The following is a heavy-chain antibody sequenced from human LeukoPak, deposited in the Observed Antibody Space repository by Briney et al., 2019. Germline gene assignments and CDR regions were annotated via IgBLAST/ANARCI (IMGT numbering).Heavy chain of an antibody. CDR2: MNPNSGNT. V-gene: IGHV1-8*01. J-gene: IGHJ4*02. CDR1: GYTFTSYD. Sequence: GASVKVSCKASGYTFTSYDINWVRQATGQGLEWMGWMNPNSGNTGYAQKFQGRVTMTRNTSISTAYMELSSLRSEDTAVYYCARGAYYYGSGSYYPFDYWGQGTLVTVSS. CDR3: ARGAYYYGSGSYYPFDY. D-gene: IGHD3-10*01.